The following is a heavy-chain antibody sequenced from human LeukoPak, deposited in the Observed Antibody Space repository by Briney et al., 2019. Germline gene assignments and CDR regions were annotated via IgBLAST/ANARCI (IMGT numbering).Heavy chain of an antibody. CDR2: IRSKAYGGTT. CDR1: GFTFGDYA. J-gene: IGHJ4*02. V-gene: IGHV3-49*04. D-gene: IGHD3-10*01. CDR3: SRDRGTLPPY. Sequence: GGSLRLSCTASGFTFGDYAMSWVRQAPGKGLEWVAFIRSKAYGGTTEYAASVKGRFTISRDDSKSIAYLQMNSLKTEDTAVYYCSRDRGTLPPYWGQGTLVTVSS.